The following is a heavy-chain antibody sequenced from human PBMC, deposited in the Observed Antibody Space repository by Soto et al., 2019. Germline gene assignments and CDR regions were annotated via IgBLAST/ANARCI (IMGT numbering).Heavy chain of an antibody. CDR1: GGSISSGSYY. D-gene: IGHD2-21*02. CDR3: ARRGGNSGFSWFDP. V-gene: IGHV4-39*01. Sequence: SETLSLTCTVSGGSISSGSYYWGWIRQPPGKGLEWIGTVYYSGNTYYNPSLKSRVTMSVDTSKNQFSLKLSSVTAADTAVYYCARRGGNSGFSWFDPWGQGTLVTVSS. CDR2: VYYSGNT. J-gene: IGHJ5*02.